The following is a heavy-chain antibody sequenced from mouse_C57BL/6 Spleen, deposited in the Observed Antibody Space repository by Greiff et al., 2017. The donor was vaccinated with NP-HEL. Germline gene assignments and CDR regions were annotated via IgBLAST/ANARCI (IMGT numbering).Heavy chain of an antibody. CDR2: IYPGSGNT. V-gene: IGHV1-76*01. J-gene: IGHJ4*01. CDR3: ARGPFITTVVATGGYYAMDY. Sequence: VQLQQSGAELVRPGASVKLSCKASGYTFTDYYINWVKQRPGQGLEWIARIYPGSGNTYYNEKFKGKATLTAEKSSSTAYMQLSSLTSEDSAVYFCARGPFITTVVATGGYYAMDYWGQGTSVTVSS. CDR1: GYTFTDYY. D-gene: IGHD1-1*01.